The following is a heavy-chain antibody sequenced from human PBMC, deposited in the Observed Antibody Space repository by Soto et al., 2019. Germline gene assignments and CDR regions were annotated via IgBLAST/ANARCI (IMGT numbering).Heavy chain of an antibody. CDR2: INPSGGST. CDR1: GYTFTSYY. CDR3: AKGNRSSGWYREIYFAY. V-gene: IGHV1-46*01. D-gene: IGHD6-19*01. Sequence: ASVKVSCKASGYTFTSYYMHWVRQAPGQGLEWMGIINPSGGSTSYAQKFQGRVTMTRDTSTSTVYMELSSLRSEDTAVYYCAKGNRSSGWYREIYFAYWGPGTLVTVSS. J-gene: IGHJ4*02.